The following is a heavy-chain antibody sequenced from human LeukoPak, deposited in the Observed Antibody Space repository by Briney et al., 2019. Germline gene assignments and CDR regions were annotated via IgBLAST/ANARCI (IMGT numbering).Heavy chain of an antibody. CDR2: IYTSGST. CDR1: GGSISSYY. D-gene: IGHD6-6*01. CDR3: ARESYSSSYLFDF. Sequence: PSETLSLTCTVAGGSISSYYWSWIRQPAGKGLEWIGRIYTSGSTNYNPSRKSRVTMSVDTSKNQISLKVNSVTAADTAVYYCARESYSSSYLFDFWGQGTLVTVSS. V-gene: IGHV4-4*07. J-gene: IGHJ4*02.